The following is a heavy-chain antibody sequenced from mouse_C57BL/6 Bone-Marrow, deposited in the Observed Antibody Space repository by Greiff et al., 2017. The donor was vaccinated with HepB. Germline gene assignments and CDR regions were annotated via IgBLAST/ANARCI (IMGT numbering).Heavy chain of an antibody. CDR2: IYPGDGDT. CDR1: GYAFSSYW. CDR3: ARSLDYYGSSYLYAMDY. Sequence: VKLLQSGAELVKPGASVKISCKASGYAFSSYWMNWVKQRPGKGLEWIGQIYPGDGDTNYNGKFKGKATLTADKSSSTAYMQLSSLTSEDSAVYFCARSLDYYGSSYLYAMDYWGQGTSVTVSS. V-gene: IGHV1-80*01. J-gene: IGHJ4*01. D-gene: IGHD1-1*01.